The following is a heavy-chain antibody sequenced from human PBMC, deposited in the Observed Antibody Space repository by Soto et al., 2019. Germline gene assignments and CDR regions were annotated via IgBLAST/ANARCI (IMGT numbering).Heavy chain of an antibody. Sequence: ASVKVSCKASGYTFTGYYIHWVRQAPGQGLEWVGWINPDSGGTNYAQKFQGWVTMTRDTSISTAYMELTRLNSDDTAVYYCATAQRGSVAAAAFDFWGQGTLVTVSS. D-gene: IGHD6-13*01. CDR1: GYTFTGYY. J-gene: IGHJ4*02. V-gene: IGHV1-2*04. CDR2: INPDSGGT. CDR3: ATAQRGSVAAAAFDF.